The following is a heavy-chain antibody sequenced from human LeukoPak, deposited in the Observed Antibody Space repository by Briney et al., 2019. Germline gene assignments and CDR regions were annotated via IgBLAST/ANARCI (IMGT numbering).Heavy chain of an antibody. D-gene: IGHD2-2*01. V-gene: IGHV1-69*01. CDR2: IIPIFGTA. J-gene: IGHJ4*02. CDR3: AVIQGYCSSTSCQGDY. CDR1: GGTFSSYA. Sequence: SVKVSCKASGGTFSSYAISWVRQAPGQGLEWMGGIIPIFGTANYAQKFQGRVTITADESTSTAYMELSSLRSEDTAVYYCAVIQGYCSSTSCQGDYWGQGTLVTVSS.